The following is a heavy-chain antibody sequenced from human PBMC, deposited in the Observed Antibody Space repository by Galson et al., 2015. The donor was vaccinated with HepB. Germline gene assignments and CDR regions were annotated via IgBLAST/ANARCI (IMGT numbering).Heavy chain of an antibody. CDR2: IYYSGST. Sequence: ETLSLTCTVSGGSISSSSYYWGWIRQPPGKGLEWIGSIYYSGSTYYNPSLKSRVTISVDTSKNQFSLKLSSVTAADTAVYYCARLGSVRSKGLDFDYWGQGTLATVSS. D-gene: IGHD1-26*01. J-gene: IGHJ4*02. V-gene: IGHV4-39*01. CDR3: ARLGSVRSKGLDFDY. CDR1: GGSISSSSYY.